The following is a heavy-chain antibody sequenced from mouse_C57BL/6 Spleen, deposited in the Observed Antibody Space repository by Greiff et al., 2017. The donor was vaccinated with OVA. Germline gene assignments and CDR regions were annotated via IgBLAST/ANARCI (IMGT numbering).Heavy chain of an antibody. D-gene: IGHD2-4*01. Sequence: QVQLQQPGAELVKPGASVKLSCKASGYTFTSYWMHWVKQRPGQGLEWIGMIHPTSGSTNYNEKFKSKATLTVDKSSSTAYMQLSSLTSEDSAVYYCAKEIYYDYDEEVDYWGQGNLVTVYA. CDR2: IHPTSGST. CDR1: GYTFTSYW. CDR3: AKEIYYDYDEEVDY. J-gene: IGHJ3*01. V-gene: IGHV1-64*01.